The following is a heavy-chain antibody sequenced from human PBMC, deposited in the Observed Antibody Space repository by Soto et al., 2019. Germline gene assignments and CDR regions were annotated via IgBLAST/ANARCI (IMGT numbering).Heavy chain of an antibody. CDR1: GGSVSNNNW. D-gene: IGHD5-12*01. CDR3: TKNSAYALDY. Sequence: QVQLQESGPGLVKPSGTLSLSCAVSGGSVSNNNWWVWVRQSPGNGLEWIGEIHHSGGTSYNPSLESRATLSVDKSKNELSLRLNYVTAADTAVYYCTKNSAYALDYWGLGILVTVSS. CDR2: IHHSGGT. J-gene: IGHJ4*02. V-gene: IGHV4-4*02.